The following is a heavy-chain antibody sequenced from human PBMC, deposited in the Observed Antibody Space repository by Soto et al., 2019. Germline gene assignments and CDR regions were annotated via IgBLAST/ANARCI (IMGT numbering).Heavy chain of an antibody. J-gene: IGHJ4*02. Sequence: QVQLQESGPGLVKPSETLSLTCTVSGGSISSYYWSWIRQPTGKGLEWIGYIYYSGSTNYNPSLKSRVTISVDTSKNQFSLKLSSVTAADTAVYYCASYGSTGSFDYWGQGTLVTVSS. CDR2: IYYSGST. D-gene: IGHD3-22*01. V-gene: IGHV4-59*08. CDR3: ASYGSTGSFDY. CDR1: GGSISSYY.